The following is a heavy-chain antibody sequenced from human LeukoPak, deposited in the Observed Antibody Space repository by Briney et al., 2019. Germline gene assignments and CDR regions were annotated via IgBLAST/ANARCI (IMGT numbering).Heavy chain of an antibody. J-gene: IGHJ4*02. CDR3: ARDKIVGATQFDY. Sequence: GGSLRLSCAASGFTFSSYWMSWVRQAPGKGLEWVANIKQDGSEKYYVDSVKGRFTISRDNAKNSLYLQMNSLRAEDTAVYYCARDKIVGATQFDYWGQGALVTVSS. V-gene: IGHV3-7*01. CDR2: IKQDGSEK. D-gene: IGHD1-26*01. CDR1: GFTFSSYW.